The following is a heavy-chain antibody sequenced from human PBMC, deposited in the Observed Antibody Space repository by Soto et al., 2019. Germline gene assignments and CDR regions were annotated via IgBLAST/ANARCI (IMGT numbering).Heavy chain of an antibody. V-gene: IGHV3-23*01. CDR2: VSSGGST. Sequence: GGSLRLSCAASGFTFTSYAMGWVRQAPGKGLEGGSVVSSGGSTYYADSVTGRFTVSRDNSKNTLSLQMNSLRAEDTAVYYCAKRRGVAGHFDYWGQGAPVTVSS. CDR3: AKRRGVAGHFDY. J-gene: IGHJ4*02. CDR1: GFTFTSYA. D-gene: IGHD2-8*02.